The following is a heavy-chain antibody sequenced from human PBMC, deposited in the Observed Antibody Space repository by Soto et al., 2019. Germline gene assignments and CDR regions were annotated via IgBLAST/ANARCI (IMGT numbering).Heavy chain of an antibody. CDR3: AKDFGDTARVMATDYYCYGMDV. V-gene: IGHV3-43*01. Sequence: GGSLRLSCAASGFTFDDYTMHWVRQAPGKGLEWVSLISWDGGSTYYADSVKGRFTISRDNSKNSLYLQMNSLRTEDTALYYCAKDFGDTARVMATDYYCYGMDVWGQGTTVTVSS. D-gene: IGHD5-18*01. CDR1: GFTFDDYT. J-gene: IGHJ6*02. CDR2: ISWDGGST.